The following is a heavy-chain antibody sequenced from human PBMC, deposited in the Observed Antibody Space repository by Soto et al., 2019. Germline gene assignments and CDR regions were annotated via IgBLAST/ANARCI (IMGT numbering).Heavy chain of an antibody. V-gene: IGHV4-4*02. Sequence: QVQLQESGPGLVKPSGTLSLTCGVSSDSISSSNWWTWVRQPPGKGLEWIGEIYHTGSTNYNPSLKSRVPISVDNSKNQFALKLSSVTAADTDVYYCARVVVATYSSTFGPWGQGTLVTVSS. D-gene: IGHD6-13*01. CDR2: IYHTGST. J-gene: IGHJ5*02. CDR3: ARVVVATYSSTFGP. CDR1: SDSISSSNW.